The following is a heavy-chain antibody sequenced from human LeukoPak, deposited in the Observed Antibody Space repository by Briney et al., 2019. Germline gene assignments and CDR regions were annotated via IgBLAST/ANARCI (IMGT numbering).Heavy chain of an antibody. J-gene: IGHJ4*02. V-gene: IGHV3-23*01. Sequence: GGSLRLSCAVSGFTFSSYAMSWVRQAPGKGLEWVSVISVSGGSTYYADSVKGRFTISRDNSKNTLYLQMNSLRAEDTAVYYCAKDSIPALVYSGSCTYYFDFWGQGTLVTVSS. CDR1: GFTFSSYA. CDR3: AKDSIPALVYSGSCTYYFDF. D-gene: IGHD1-26*01. CDR2: ISVSGGST.